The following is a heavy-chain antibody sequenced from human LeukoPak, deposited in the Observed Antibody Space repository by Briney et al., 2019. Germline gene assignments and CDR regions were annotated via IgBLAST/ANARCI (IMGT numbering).Heavy chain of an antibody. Sequence: SVKVSCKASGGTFSSYAISWVRQAPGQGLEWMGGIIPIFGTANYAQKFQGRVTITTDESTSTAYMELSSLRSEDTAVYYCARGYYDSRGYDVIDYWGQGTLVTVSS. CDR1: GGTFSSYA. V-gene: IGHV1-69*05. CDR2: IIPIFGTA. CDR3: ARGYYDSRGYDVIDY. J-gene: IGHJ4*02. D-gene: IGHD3-22*01.